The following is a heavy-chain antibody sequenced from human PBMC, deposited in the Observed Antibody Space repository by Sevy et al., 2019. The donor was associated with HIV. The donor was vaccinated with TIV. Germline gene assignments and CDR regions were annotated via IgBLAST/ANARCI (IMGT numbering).Heavy chain of an antibody. V-gene: IGHV3-74*01. CDR2: VNSDGSST. Sequence: GGSLRLSCAASGFTFSSYWMHWVRQAPGKGLVWVSRVNSDGSSTSYADSVKGRFTISRVNAKKTLYLQMNSLRAEDMDVYYCARGAAAGTFDYWGQGTLVTVSS. CDR1: GFTFSSYW. D-gene: IGHD6-13*01. CDR3: ARGAAAGTFDY. J-gene: IGHJ4*02.